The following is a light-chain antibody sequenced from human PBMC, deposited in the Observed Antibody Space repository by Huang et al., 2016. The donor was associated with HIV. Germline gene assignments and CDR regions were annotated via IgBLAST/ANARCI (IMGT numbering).Light chain of an antibody. V-gene: IGKV2-28*01. CDR3: MQALQTPYT. J-gene: IGKJ2*01. CDR2: LGS. Sequence: DIVMTQSPPSLPVTPGEPASISCRSSQSLLHSNGYNYLDWYLQKPGQSPQLLIYLGSNRASGVPERFSGSGSGTDFTLKISRVEAEDVGVYYCMQALQTPYTFGQGTKLEIK. CDR1: QSLLHSNGYNY.